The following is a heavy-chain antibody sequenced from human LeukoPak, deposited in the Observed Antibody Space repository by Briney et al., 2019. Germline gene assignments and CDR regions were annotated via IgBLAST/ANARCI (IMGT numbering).Heavy chain of an antibody. CDR1: GGTFSSYA. CDR2: IIPIFGTA. CDR3: ARDLVEMATETGG. D-gene: IGHD5-24*01. J-gene: IGHJ4*02. V-gene: IGHV1-69*05. Sequence: ASVKVSCKASGGTFSSYAISWVRQAPGQGLEWMGRIIPIFGTANYAQKFQGRVTITTDESKSTAYMELSSLRSEDTAVYYCARDLVEMATETGGWGQGTLVTVSS.